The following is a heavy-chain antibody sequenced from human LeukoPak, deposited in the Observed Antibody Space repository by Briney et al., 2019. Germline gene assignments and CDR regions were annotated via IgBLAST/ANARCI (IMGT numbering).Heavy chain of an antibody. CDR3: ARVIVGEGEVDY. CDR1: GYTFTSYG. CDR2: ISAYNGNT. J-gene: IGHJ4*02. D-gene: IGHD1-26*01. Sequence: ASVKVSCKASGYTFTSYGISWVRQAPGQGLGWMGWISAYNGNTNYAQKLQGRVTMTTDTSTSTAYMELRSLRSDDTAVYYCARVIVGEGEVDYWGQGTLVTVSS. V-gene: IGHV1-18*01.